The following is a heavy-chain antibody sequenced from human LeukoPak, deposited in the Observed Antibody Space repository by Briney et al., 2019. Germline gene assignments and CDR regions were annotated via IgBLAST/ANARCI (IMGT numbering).Heavy chain of an antibody. D-gene: IGHD2-2*02. CDR2: IYHSGST. CDR1: GYSINSGYY. V-gene: IGHV4-38-2*01. J-gene: IGHJ4*02. CDR3: ARYIVVVPPAIPYYFDY. Sequence: SSETLSLTCAVSGYSINSGYYWGWIRQPPGKGLEWIGNIYHSGSTYYNPSLKSRVTISVDTSKNQFSLKLSSVTAADTAVYYCARYIVVVPPAIPYYFDYWGQGTLVTVSS.